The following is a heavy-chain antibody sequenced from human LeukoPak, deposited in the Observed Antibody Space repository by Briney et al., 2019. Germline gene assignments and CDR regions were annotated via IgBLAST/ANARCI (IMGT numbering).Heavy chain of an antibody. V-gene: IGHV3-30*02. CDR1: GFTFKTYG. J-gene: IGHJ1*01. Sequence: PGGSLRLSCAASGFTFKTYGMHWVRQAPGKGLDWVAFIEKDGSNKYYADSVKGRFTISRDNSKNTLYLQMNSLRAEDTAVYYCAPPPYYYDSSGYARVVPEHLQHWGQGTLVTVSS. D-gene: IGHD3-22*01. CDR3: APPPYYYDSSGYARVVPEHLQH. CDR2: IEKDGSNK.